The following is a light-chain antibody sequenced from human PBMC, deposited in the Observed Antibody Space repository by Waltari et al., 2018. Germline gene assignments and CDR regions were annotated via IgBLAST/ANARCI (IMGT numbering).Light chain of an antibody. Sequence: DIQMTQSPSTLSASVGDRVTITCRASQSITIWVAWYQQRPGNAPKLLIYKASNLESGVPSRFSGSGSGTEFTLTISSLQPDDFATYYCQQYYTYPSLTFGGGTKVEI. J-gene: IGKJ4*01. CDR1: QSITIW. CDR3: QQYYTYPSLT. CDR2: KAS. V-gene: IGKV1-5*03.